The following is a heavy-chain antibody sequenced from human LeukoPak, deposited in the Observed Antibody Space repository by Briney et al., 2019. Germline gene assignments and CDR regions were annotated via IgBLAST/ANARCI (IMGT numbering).Heavy chain of an antibody. D-gene: IGHD5-18*01. CDR3: ACAAGYSYDNWFDP. J-gene: IGHJ5*02. Sequence: PSETLSLTCSVSGGSISSTSYYWGWIRQPPGKGLEWIGSIYYSGYAYYNPSLKSRVTISVDTSKNQFSLKLSSVTAADTAVYYCACAAGYSYDNWFDPWGQGTLVTVSS. V-gene: IGHV4-39*01. CDR1: GGSISSTSYY. CDR2: IYYSGYA.